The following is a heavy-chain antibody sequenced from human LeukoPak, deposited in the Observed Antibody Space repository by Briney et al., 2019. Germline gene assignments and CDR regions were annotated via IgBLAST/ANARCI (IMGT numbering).Heavy chain of an antibody. CDR2: ISSSSSPT. CDR3: ARGVGVIDY. Sequence: GGSLRLSCAASGFIFSGYPMNWVRQAPGKGLEWASYISSSSSPTYYADSVKGRFTISRDNARSSLYLQMNSLRDEDTAVYYCARGVGVIDYWGQGTLVTVSS. D-gene: IGHD2-15*01. CDR1: GFIFSGYP. V-gene: IGHV3-48*02. J-gene: IGHJ4*02.